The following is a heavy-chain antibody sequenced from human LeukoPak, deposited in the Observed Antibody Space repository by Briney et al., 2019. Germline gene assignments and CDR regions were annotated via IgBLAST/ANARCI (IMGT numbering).Heavy chain of an antibody. J-gene: IGHJ4*02. CDR1: GFTFSSYS. Sequence: GGSLRLSCAASGFTFSSYSMNWVRQAPGKGLEWVSSISSSSSYIYYADSVKGRFTISRDNAKNSLYLQMNSLRAEDTAVYYCARDRMRGYDYRYFDYWGQGTLVTVSS. D-gene: IGHD5-12*01. V-gene: IGHV3-21*01. CDR2: ISSSSSYI. CDR3: ARDRMRGYDYRYFDY.